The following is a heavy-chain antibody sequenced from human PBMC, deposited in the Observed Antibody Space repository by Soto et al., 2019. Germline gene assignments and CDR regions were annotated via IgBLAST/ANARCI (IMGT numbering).Heavy chain of an antibody. V-gene: IGHV1-46*01. CDR1: GYTFTNYD. D-gene: IGHD5-18*01. J-gene: IGHJ4*02. CDR3: APHTLDTGMPSGY. CDR2: VNPRGGNT. Sequence: EASVKVSCKASGYTFTNYDVHWMRQAPGQGLEWMGMVNPRGGNTGFAQKFQGRVTMTTDTSTRTAYMELRSLRSDDTAVYYCAPHTLDTGMPSGYWGQGTLVTVSS.